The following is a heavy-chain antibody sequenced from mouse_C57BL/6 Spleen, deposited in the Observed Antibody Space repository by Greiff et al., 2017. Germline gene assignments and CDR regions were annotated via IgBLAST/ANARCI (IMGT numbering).Heavy chain of an antibody. V-gene: IGHV6-3*01. J-gene: IGHJ2*01. CDR2: IRFKSDNYAT. CDR3: TGGSNDY. CDR1: GFTFSNYW. Sequence: EVKLMESGGGLVQPGGSMKLSCVASGFTFSNYWMNWVRQSPEKGLEWVAQIRFKSDNYATHYAESVKGRFTISRDDSKHSVYLQMNNLRAEDTGIYCCTGGSNDYWGQGTTLTVSS.